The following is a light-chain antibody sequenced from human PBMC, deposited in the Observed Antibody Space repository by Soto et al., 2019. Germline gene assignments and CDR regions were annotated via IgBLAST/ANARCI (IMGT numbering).Light chain of an antibody. J-gene: IGKJ1*01. CDR1: QSISSY. V-gene: IGKV1-5*01. Sequence: DIQMTQSPSSLSASVGDRVTITCLASQSISSYLNWYQQKPGKAPKLLIYAASSLQSGVPSRFSGSGSGTEFTLTISSLQPDDFATYYCQQYNSYSPTFGQGTKVDIK. CDR2: AAS. CDR3: QQYNSYSPT.